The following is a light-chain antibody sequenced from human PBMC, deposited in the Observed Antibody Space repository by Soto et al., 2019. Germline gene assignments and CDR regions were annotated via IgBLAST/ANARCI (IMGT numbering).Light chain of an antibody. Sequence: EIVLTQSPGTLSLSPGDRATLSCGASQSVSNNYLAWYQQKPGQAPRLLIYGASTRATGIPDRFSGSGSGTDFTLTISRLEPEDFAVYYCQQYGGSPRTFGQGTKVDIK. CDR1: QSVSNNY. V-gene: IGKV3-20*01. CDR3: QQYGGSPRT. J-gene: IGKJ1*01. CDR2: GAS.